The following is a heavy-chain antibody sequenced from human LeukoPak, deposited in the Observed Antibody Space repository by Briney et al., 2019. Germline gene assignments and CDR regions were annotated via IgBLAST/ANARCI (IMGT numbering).Heavy chain of an antibody. CDR2: INWNGGST. D-gene: IGHD6-19*01. CDR1: GFTFDDYG. CDR3: ARVSDISVAAYFDY. V-gene: IGHV3-20*04. J-gene: IGHJ4*02. Sequence: GESLRLSCAASGFTFDDYGLSWVRPAPGTGLEWVSTINWNGGSTGYADSVKGRFTISRDNAKNSLYLQMNSLRAEDTALYYCARVSDISVAAYFDYWGQGTLVTVSS.